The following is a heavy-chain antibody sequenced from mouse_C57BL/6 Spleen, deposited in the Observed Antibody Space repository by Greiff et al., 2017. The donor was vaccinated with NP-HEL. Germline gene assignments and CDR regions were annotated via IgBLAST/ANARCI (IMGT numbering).Heavy chain of an antibody. V-gene: IGHV1-15*01. CDR3: TRGDWDPWYFDV. CDR2: IDPETGGT. J-gene: IGHJ1*03. D-gene: IGHD4-1*01. CDR1: GYTFTDYE. Sequence: VQLQQSGAELVRPGASVTLSCKASGYTFTDYEMHWVKQTPVHGLEWIGAIDPETGGTAYNQKFKGKAILTADKSSSTAYMELRSLTSEDSAVYYCTRGDWDPWYFDVWGTGTTVTVSS.